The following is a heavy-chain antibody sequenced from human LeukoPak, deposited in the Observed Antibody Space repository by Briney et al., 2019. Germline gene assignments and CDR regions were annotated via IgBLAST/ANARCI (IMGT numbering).Heavy chain of an antibody. CDR1: GFTFSSYA. CDR3: AKVPPGYCSSTSCYSLDY. J-gene: IGHJ4*02. D-gene: IGHD2-2*02. CDR2: ISGSGGST. Sequence: GGSLRLSCAASGFTFSSYAMSWVRQAPGKGLEWVSAISGSGGSTYYADSVKGRFTISRDNSKNTLYLQMNSLRAEDTAVYYCAKVPPGYCSSTSCYSLDYWGQGTLVTVSS. V-gene: IGHV3-23*01.